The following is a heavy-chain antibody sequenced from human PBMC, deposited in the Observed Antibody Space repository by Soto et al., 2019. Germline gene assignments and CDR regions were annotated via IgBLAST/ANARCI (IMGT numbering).Heavy chain of an antibody. CDR1: GGSISSYF. V-gene: IGHV4-4*07. Sequence: SETLSLTCNVSGGSISSYFWSWIRQPAGKGLEWIGRIETSGITNYNPSLNSRATMSVDTSKNQFSLKLSSVTAADTAVYYCARDVYYYERGTGLDIGGQGTTLNVS. CDR3: ARDVYYYERGTGLDI. D-gene: IGHD3-22*01. CDR2: IETSGIT. J-gene: IGHJ3*02.